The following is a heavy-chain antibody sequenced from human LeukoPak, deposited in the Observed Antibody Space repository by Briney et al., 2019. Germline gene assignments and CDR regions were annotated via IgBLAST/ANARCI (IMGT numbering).Heavy chain of an antibody. D-gene: IGHD6-19*01. CDR1: GFTFSSYA. Sequence: GGSLRLSCAASGFTFSSYAMSWVRQAPGKGLEWVSAISGSGGSTYYAASVKGRFTISRDNSKNTRYLQMNSLRAEDTAVYYCAKARLVSGYYFDYWGQGTLVTVSS. CDR3: AKARLVSGYYFDY. J-gene: IGHJ4*02. V-gene: IGHV3-23*01. CDR2: ISGSGGST.